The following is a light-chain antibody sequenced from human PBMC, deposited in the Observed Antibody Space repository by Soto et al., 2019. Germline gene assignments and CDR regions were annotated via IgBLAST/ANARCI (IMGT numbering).Light chain of an antibody. V-gene: IGLV2-14*01. J-gene: IGLJ3*02. CDR3: SSYTHYDTWV. CDR2: EVT. CDR1: STDIGSDDF. Sequence: QSALTQPASVSGSPGQSITISCTGTSTDIGSDDFVSWYQQHPGKAPKLMIYEVTNRPSGVSNRFSGSKSGYTASLTISGLQAEDEADYYFSSYTHYDTWVFGGGTKVTVL.